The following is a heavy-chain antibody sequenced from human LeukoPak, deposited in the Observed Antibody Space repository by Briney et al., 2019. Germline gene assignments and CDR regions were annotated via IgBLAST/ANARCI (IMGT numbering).Heavy chain of an antibody. CDR2: ISGSGGST. D-gene: IGHD5-18*01. J-gene: IGHJ3*02. CDR3: AKAVQLWLSLDAFDI. Sequence: GGSLRLSCAASGFTLSSYAMSWVRQAPGKGLEWVSAISGSGGSTYYADSVKGRFTISRDNSKNTLYLQMNSLRAEDTAVYYCAKAVQLWLSLDAFDIWGQGTMVTVSS. V-gene: IGHV3-23*01. CDR1: GFTLSSYA.